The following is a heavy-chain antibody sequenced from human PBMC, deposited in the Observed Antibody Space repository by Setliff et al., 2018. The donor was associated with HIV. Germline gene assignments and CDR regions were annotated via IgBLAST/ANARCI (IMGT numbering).Heavy chain of an antibody. CDR3: ARDYIGPDALDI. CDR2: MFSGGTT. Sequence: PSETLSLTCSVSGVSISSHYWSWIRQPPGKGLEWIGYMFSGGTTKYNPSLESRVTISVDSSRNQFSLRLSSVTTADTAAYYCARDYIGPDALDIWGQGTMVTVSS. CDR1: GVSISSHY. J-gene: IGHJ3*02. V-gene: IGHV4-59*11.